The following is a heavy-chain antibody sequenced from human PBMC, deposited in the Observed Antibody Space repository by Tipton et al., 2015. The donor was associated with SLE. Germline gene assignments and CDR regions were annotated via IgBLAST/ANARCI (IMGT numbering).Heavy chain of an antibody. CDR3: ARSYYYDSRDLGAFDI. D-gene: IGHD3-22*01. J-gene: IGHJ3*02. Sequence: SPRLSCAASGFTFSSYTMNWVRQAPGKGLEWVSSITSSGSYIYYADSVKGQFTISRDNAKNSLYLQMNSLRVEDTAVYYCARSYYYDSRDLGAFDIWGQGTMVTVSS. CDR2: ITSSGSYI. CDR1: GFTFSSYT. V-gene: IGHV3-21*01.